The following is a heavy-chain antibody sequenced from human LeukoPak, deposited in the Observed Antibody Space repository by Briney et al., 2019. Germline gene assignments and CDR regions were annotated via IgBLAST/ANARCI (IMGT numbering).Heavy chain of an antibody. Sequence: SETLSLTCAVYGGSFSGYYWSWIRQPLGKGLEWIGEINHSGSTNYNPSLKSRVTISVDTSKNQFSLKLSSVTAADTAVYYCARGLAQSIAARRTNFDYWGQGTLVTVSS. CDR3: ARGLAQSIAARRTNFDY. CDR2: INHSGST. J-gene: IGHJ4*02. D-gene: IGHD6-6*01. CDR1: GGSFSGYY. V-gene: IGHV4-34*01.